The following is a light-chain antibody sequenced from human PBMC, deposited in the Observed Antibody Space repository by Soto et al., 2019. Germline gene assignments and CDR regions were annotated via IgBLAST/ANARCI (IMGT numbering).Light chain of an antibody. CDR1: QSVSSSY. J-gene: IGKJ1*01. V-gene: IGKV3-20*01. Sequence: EIVLTQSQVTLSLSPGERATLSCRASQSVSSSYLAWYQQKPGQAPRLLIYGASSRATGIPDRFSGSGSGTDFTLTISRLEPEDFAVYYCQQYGSSPNTFGQGTKVDIK. CDR2: GAS. CDR3: QQYGSSPNT.